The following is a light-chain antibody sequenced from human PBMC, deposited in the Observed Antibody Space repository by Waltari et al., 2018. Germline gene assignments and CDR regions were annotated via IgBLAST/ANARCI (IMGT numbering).Light chain of an antibody. J-gene: IGLJ1*01. Sequence: QSALTQPASVSGSLCQSIPLPCTSTSRDSGIYYLVSRHQQFPGKAPKLRIYEVTKRPSGVSNRFSGSKSGNTASLTISGLQAEDEADYYCCSYAGSNTFPYVFGSGTKVTVL. CDR2: EVT. CDR1: SRDSGIYYL. CDR3: CSYAGSNTFPYV. V-gene: IGLV2-23*02.